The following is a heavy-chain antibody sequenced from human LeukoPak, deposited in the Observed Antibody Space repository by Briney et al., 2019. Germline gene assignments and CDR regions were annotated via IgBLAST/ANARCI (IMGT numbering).Heavy chain of an antibody. J-gene: IGHJ4*02. CDR3: AKETYYYDSSGYYCDY. CDR2: ISDSGANT. D-gene: IGHD3-22*01. CDR1: GFTFSTYA. V-gene: IGHV3-23*01. Sequence: GGSLRLSCAASGFTFSTYAMSWVRQAPGKGLEWVSTISDSGANTYYADSVRGRLTTSRDNSKNTLYLQKNSLRADDTAVYYCAKETYYYDSSGYYCDYWGQGTLVTVSS.